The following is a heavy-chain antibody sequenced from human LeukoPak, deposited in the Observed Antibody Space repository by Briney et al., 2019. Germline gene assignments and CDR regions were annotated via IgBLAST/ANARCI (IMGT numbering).Heavy chain of an antibody. Sequence: SETLSLTCALYGGSFSGYYWSWIREPPGKGLEWIGEINHSGSTNHNPSLKSRVTISVDTSKNQFSLKLSSVTAADTAVYYCAVSGGIAAAFDYWGQGTLVTVSS. V-gene: IGHV4-34*01. CDR1: GGSFSGYY. CDR2: INHSGST. CDR3: AVSGGIAAAFDY. D-gene: IGHD6-13*01. J-gene: IGHJ4*02.